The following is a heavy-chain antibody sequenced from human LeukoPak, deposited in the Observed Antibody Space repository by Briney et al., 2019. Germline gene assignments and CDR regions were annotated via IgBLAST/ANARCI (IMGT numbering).Heavy chain of an antibody. J-gene: IGHJ4*02. CDR3: ARAHITMVRGVLARHFDY. CDR2: MNPNSGNT. D-gene: IGHD3-10*01. Sequence: AASVNVSCKASGYTFTSYDINWVRQATGQGLEWMGWMNPNSGNTGYAQKFQGRVTMTRNTSISTAYMELSSLRSEDTAVYYCARAHITMVRGVLARHFDYWGQGTLVTVSS. CDR1: GYTFTSYD. V-gene: IGHV1-8*01.